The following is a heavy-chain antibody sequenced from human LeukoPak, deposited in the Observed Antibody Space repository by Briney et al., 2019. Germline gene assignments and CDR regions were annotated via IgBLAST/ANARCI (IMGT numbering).Heavy chain of an antibody. CDR3: ARRPAGATHFDY. CDR2: IYYSGST. D-gene: IGHD1-26*01. J-gene: IGHJ4*02. Sequence: SETLSLTCTVSGGSISSYYWSWIRQPPGKGLEWIAYIYYSGSTNYNPSLKSRVTISVDTSKNQFSLKLSSVTAADTAVYYCARRPAGATHFDYWGQGTLVTASS. V-gene: IGHV4-59*08. CDR1: GGSISSYY.